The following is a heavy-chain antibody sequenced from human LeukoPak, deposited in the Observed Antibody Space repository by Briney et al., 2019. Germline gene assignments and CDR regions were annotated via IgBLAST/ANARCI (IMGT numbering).Heavy chain of an antibody. J-gene: IGHJ4*02. Sequence: SETLSLTCTVSGGSISSSSYYWGWIRQPPGKGLEWIGSIYYSGSTYYNPSLKSRVTIPVDTSKKQFSLELSSVTAADTAVYFCARRKRGSGGPFDYWGQGTLVTVSS. CDR3: ARRKRGSGGPFDY. D-gene: IGHD6-19*01. CDR1: GGSISSSSYY. V-gene: IGHV4-39*01. CDR2: IYYSGST.